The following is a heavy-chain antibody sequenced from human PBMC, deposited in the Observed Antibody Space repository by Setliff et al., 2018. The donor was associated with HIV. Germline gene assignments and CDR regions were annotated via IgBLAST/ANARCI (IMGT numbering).Heavy chain of an antibody. V-gene: IGHV4-31*03. D-gene: IGHD3-16*01. J-gene: IGHJ4*02. CDR2: IYYSGAT. Sequence: SETLSLTCTVSGGSISSGNYYWNWIRQHPGKGLEWIGYIYYSGATYYNPSLKSRVTLSIDTSKNQFSLNLSSVTAADTAVYYCARAVGSLGSSMGIDSWGQGTLVTVSS. CDR3: ARAVGSLGSSMGIDS. CDR1: GGSISSGNYY.